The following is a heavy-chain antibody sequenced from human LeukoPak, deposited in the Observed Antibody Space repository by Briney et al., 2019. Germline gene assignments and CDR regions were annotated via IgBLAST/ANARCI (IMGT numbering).Heavy chain of an antibody. CDR2: VNSEGNRR. CDR3: VRDSYHHDPSHKLKY. V-gene: IGHV3-74*01. CDR1: GFTFSNYW. D-gene: IGHD2/OR15-2a*01. J-gene: IGHJ4*02. Sequence: GGSVRLSCAASGFTFSNYWMYWVRQAPGKGLVWVSRVNSEGNRRHYTDFVKGRFNIYRDTAKSSLFLQMDGLRVQETAVSSCVRDSYHHDPSHKLKYWGQGTLVTVSS.